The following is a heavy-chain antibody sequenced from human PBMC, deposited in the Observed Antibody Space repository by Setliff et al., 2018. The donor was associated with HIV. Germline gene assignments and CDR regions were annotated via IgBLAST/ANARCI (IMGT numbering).Heavy chain of an antibody. CDR1: DYSISSRYY. Sequence: PSETLSLTCTVSDYSISSRYYWGWIRQPPGKGLEWIGTIYHSGSTNYNPSLKSRVTISVDTSKNQFSLKLSSVTAADTAVYYCARAPFYYGSGSYQTFDYWGQGTLVTVSS. J-gene: IGHJ4*02. V-gene: IGHV4-38-2*02. CDR3: ARAPFYYGSGSYQTFDY. D-gene: IGHD3-10*01. CDR2: IYHSGST.